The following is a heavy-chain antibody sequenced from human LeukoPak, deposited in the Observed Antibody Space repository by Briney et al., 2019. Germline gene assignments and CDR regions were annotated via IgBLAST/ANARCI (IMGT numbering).Heavy chain of an antibody. Sequence: PGGSLRLSCAASGFTFDDYAMHWVRQAPGKGLEWVSGISWNSGSIGYADSMKGRFTISRDNAKNSLYLQMNSLRAEDTALYYCAKDGYCSSTSCYTYYYYYYGMDVWGQGTTVTVSS. J-gene: IGHJ6*02. V-gene: IGHV3-9*01. CDR2: ISWNSGSI. D-gene: IGHD2-2*02. CDR1: GFTFDDYA. CDR3: AKDGYCSSTSCYTYYYYYYGMDV.